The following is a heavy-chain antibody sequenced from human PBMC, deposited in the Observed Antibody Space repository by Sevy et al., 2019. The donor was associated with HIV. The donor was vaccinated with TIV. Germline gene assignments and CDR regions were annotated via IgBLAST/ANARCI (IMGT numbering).Heavy chain of an antibody. J-gene: IGHJ4*02. CDR2: IKSKTDGGKR. CDR3: TAGVGTSDCDY. V-gene: IGHV3-15*01. CDR1: GFSFTNAW. D-gene: IGHD1-26*01. Sequence: GGSLRLSCAASGFSFTNAWMSWVRQAPGKGLELVGRIKSKTDGGKRDFAAPVKGRFAISRDDSKSTFYLKMDSLKTEDTGVYYCTAGVGTSDCDYWGQGILVTVSS.